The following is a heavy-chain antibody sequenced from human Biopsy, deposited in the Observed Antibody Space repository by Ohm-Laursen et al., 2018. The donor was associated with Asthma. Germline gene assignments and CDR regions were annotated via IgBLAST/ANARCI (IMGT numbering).Heavy chain of an antibody. Sequence: SLRLSCAASGFTFSSYAMHWVRQAPGKGLQWVAGISYDGMNKYYGDSVKGRFTISRDNAKNLLYLQMNSLRADDTAVYFCARLAYYDRSGTHYFDHWGQGNLVTVSS. J-gene: IGHJ4*02. CDR2: ISYDGMNK. D-gene: IGHD3-22*01. V-gene: IGHV3-30*04. CDR1: GFTFSSYA. CDR3: ARLAYYDRSGTHYFDH.